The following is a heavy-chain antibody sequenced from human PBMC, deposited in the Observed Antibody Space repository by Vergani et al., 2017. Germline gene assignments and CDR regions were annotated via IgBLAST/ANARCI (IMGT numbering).Heavy chain of an antibody. V-gene: IGHV3-7*01. Sequence: EVQLVESGGGLVQPGGSLRLSCAASGFTFSSYWMSWVRQAPGKGLEWVANIKQDGSEKYYVDSVKGRFTISRDNAKNSLYLQMNSLRAEDTAVYYCARDYDFWSGYGGAFDYWGQGTLVTVSS. CDR2: IKQDGSEK. CDR1: GFTFSSYW. D-gene: IGHD3-3*01. J-gene: IGHJ4*02. CDR3: ARDYDFWSGYGGAFDY.